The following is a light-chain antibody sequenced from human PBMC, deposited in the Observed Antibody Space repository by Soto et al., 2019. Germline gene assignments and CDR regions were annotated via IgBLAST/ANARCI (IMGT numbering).Light chain of an antibody. CDR3: QHYNLYTWT. Sequence: DIQMTQSPSTLSASVGDGVTITCRASQSISSWLAWYQQKPGKAPKLLIYKASSLESGVPSRFSGSGSGTEFTLTISSLQPDDFATYYCQHYNLYTWTFGQGTKVDIK. J-gene: IGKJ1*01. V-gene: IGKV1-5*03. CDR2: KAS. CDR1: QSISSW.